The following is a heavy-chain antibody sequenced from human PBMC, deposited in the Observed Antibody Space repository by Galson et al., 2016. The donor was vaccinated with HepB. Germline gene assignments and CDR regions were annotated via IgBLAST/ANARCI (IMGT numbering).Heavy chain of an antibody. V-gene: IGHV3-11*06. CDR2: ISYSSDYT. CDR1: GFTFSDYY. J-gene: IGHJ3*01. Sequence: SLRLSCAASGFTFSDYYMSWIRQVPGKGLEWVSYISYSSDYTNYADSVKGRFTISRDNAKKSLYLRMNSLRAEDTAVYYCARDRSSWQEEETFDVWGQGTLVAVSS. CDR3: ARDRSSWQEEETFDV. D-gene: IGHD6-13*01.